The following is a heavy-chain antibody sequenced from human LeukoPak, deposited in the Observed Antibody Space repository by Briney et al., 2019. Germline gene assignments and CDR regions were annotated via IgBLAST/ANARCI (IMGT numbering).Heavy chain of an antibody. CDR2: IYYSGST. V-gene: IGHV4-39*01. Sequence: SETLSLTCAVSGGSISKSSYWGWIRQPPGKGLEWIGSIYYSGSTYYNPSLKSRVTISVDTSKNQFSLKLSSVTAADTAVYYCARHVYPYYYYYMDVWGKGTTVTVSS. J-gene: IGHJ6*03. CDR1: GGSISKSSY. CDR3: ARHVYPYYYYYMDV. D-gene: IGHD5/OR15-5a*01.